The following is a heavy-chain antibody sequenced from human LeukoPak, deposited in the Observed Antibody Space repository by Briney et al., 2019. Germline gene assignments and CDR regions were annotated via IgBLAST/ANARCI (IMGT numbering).Heavy chain of an antibody. Sequence: PGGSLRLSCAASGFTFSSYAMHWVRQAPGKGLEWVAVISYDGSNKYYADSVKGRFTISRDNSKNTLYLQMNSLRAEDTAVYYCAREDYYDSSGLLDYWGQEPWSPSPQ. CDR1: GFTFSSYA. V-gene: IGHV3-30-3*01. CDR3: AREDYYDSSGLLDY. D-gene: IGHD3-22*01. J-gene: IGHJ4*01. CDR2: ISYDGSNK.